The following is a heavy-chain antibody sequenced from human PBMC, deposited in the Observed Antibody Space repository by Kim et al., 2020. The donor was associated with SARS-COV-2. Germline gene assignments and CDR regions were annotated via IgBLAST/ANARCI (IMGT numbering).Heavy chain of an antibody. CDR2: ISYDGSNK. CDR1: GFTFSSYA. Sequence: GGSLRLSCAASGFTFSSYAMHWVRQAPGKGLESVAVISYDGSNKYYADSVKGRFTISRDNSKNTLYLQMNSLRAEDTAVYYCARSYSGSYFYGMDVWGQGTTVTVSS. J-gene: IGHJ6*02. V-gene: IGHV3-30*04. D-gene: IGHD1-26*01. CDR3: ARSYSGSYFYGMDV.